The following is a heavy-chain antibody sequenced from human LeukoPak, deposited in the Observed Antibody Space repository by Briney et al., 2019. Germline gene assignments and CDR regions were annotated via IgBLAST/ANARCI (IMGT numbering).Heavy chain of an antibody. J-gene: IGHJ5*02. D-gene: IGHD6-13*01. CDR2: INPNSGGS. Sequence: GASVKVSCKASGYTFTGYYMHWVRQAPGQGLGWMGWINPNSGGSNYAQKFQSRVTMTRDTSISTAYMELSRLRSDDTAVYYCARGVRIAAAGPRWNWFDPWGQGTLVTVSS. V-gene: IGHV1-2*02. CDR3: ARGVRIAAAGPRWNWFDP. CDR1: GYTFTGYY.